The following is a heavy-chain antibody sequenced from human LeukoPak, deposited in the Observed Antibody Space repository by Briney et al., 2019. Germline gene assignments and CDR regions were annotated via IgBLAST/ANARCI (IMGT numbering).Heavy chain of an antibody. CDR1: GYTFTSYY. Sequence: ASVKVSCKASGYTFTSYYMHWVRQAPGQGLEWMGIINPSGGSTTYAQKFLGRVTMTRDTSTSTVYMELSSLRSEETAVYYCARGRAVGVRAGFDYRGQGTLVTVYS. CDR3: ARGRAVGVRAGFDY. CDR2: INPSGGST. D-gene: IGHD1-26*01. V-gene: IGHV1-46*03. J-gene: IGHJ4*02.